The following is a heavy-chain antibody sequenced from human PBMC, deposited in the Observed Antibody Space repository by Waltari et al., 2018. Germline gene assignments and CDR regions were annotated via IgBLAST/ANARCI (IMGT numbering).Heavy chain of an antibody. D-gene: IGHD2-2*01. Sequence: QVQLQQWGAGLLKPSETLSLTCAVYGGSFSGYYWSWIRQPPGKGLEWIGEINHSGSTNYNPSLKSRVTRSVDTSKNQFSLKLSSVTAADTAVYYCARGAPPRYCSSTSCYSRGFYFDYWGQGTLVTVFS. CDR2: INHSGST. CDR3: ARGAPPRYCSSTSCYSRGFYFDY. J-gene: IGHJ4*02. CDR1: GGSFSGYY. V-gene: IGHV4-34*01.